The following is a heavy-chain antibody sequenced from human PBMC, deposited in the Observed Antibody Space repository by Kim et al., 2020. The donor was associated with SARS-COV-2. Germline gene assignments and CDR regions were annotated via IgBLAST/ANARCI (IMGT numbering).Heavy chain of an antibody. J-gene: IGHJ4*02. V-gene: IGHV5-10-1*01. D-gene: IGHD2-15*01. Sequence: NYSPSCQGHVTISADKSISTAYLQWSSLKASDTAMYYCARVGAAHDFDYWGQGTLVTVSS. CDR3: ARVGAAHDFDY.